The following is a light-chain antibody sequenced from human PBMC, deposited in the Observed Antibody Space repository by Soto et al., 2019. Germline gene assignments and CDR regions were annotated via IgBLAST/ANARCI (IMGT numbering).Light chain of an antibody. V-gene: IGKV3-15*01. CDR2: GAS. J-gene: IGKJ1*01. CDR3: QQYNNWPRT. CDR1: QSVGSN. Sequence: EIVMTQSPATLSESPGERATLSCRASQSVGSNLAWYQQKPGQAPRFLIYGASTRATGIPARFSGSGSATEFTLTISSLQSEDFAVYYCQQYNNWPRTFGQGTKVEIK.